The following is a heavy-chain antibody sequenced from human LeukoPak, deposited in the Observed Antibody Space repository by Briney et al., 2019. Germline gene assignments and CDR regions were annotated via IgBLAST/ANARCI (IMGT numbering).Heavy chain of an antibody. CDR1: GFSFSSYA. D-gene: IGHD2-8*01. CDR2: ISGSGGST. J-gene: IGHJ5*02. CDR3: GKSDIILVYQPGSWSDP. V-gene: IGHV3-23*01. Sequence: GGSLRLSCAASGFSFSSYAMTWVRQAPGKGLEWVSAISGSGGSTYYADSVKGRFTISRDNSKNTLFLQMNSLRAEDTAVYYCGKSDIILVYQPGSWSDPWGQGTLVTVPS.